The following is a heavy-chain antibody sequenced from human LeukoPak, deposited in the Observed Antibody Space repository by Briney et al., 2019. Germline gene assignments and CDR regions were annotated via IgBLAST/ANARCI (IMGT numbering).Heavy chain of an antibody. CDR1: GFTVSSNY. CDR3: ATFSYTGNAGGSVGP. J-gene: IGHJ5*02. V-gene: IGHV3-53*01. Sequence: GGSLRLSCAASGFTVSSNYMTWVRQAPGKGLEWVSVIYRAGTTYYADSVKGRFTISRGNSKNTVYLQMNSLRAEDTAVYYSATFSYTGNAGGSVGPWGQGTLVSVSS. CDR2: IYRAGTT. D-gene: IGHD4-23*01.